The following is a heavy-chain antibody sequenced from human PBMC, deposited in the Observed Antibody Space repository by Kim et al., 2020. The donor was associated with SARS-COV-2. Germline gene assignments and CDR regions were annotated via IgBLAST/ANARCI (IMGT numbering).Heavy chain of an antibody. J-gene: IGHJ4*02. CDR3: ARRRLGSGYDYVVY. D-gene: IGHD5-12*01. Sequence: NPSLKSRVTLSVDTSKNQFSLKLSSVTAADTAVYYCARRRLGSGYDYVVYWGQGTLVTVSS. V-gene: IGHV4-39*01.